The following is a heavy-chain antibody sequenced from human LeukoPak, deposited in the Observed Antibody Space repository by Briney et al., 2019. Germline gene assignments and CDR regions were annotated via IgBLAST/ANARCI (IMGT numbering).Heavy chain of an antibody. CDR1: GGTFISYA. J-gene: IGHJ4*02. Sequence: SVKVSCKASGGTFISYAISWVRQAPGRGLEWMGGIIPIFGTANYAQKFQGRVTITADESTSTAYMELSSLRSEDTAVYYCARVVDNCSGGSCYSALFDYWGQGTLVTVSS. D-gene: IGHD2-15*01. V-gene: IGHV1-69*13. CDR3: ARVVDNCSGGSCYSALFDY. CDR2: IIPIFGTA.